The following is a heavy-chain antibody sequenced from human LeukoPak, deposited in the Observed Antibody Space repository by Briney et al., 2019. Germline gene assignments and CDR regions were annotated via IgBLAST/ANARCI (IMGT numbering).Heavy chain of an antibody. D-gene: IGHD2-8*02. CDR2: VSGGDGST. Sequence: PGVSLSRYCSGSGFTGSSNYWIWVRQAPGKGRKWVSAVSGGDGSTDYAVSGKGRFTIYRDNSKNKLYLQMSSLRAEDTAVYYCAKESWVVSELLGNWFDPWGQGTLVTVSS. CDR1: GFTGSSNY. V-gene: IGHV3-23*01. CDR3: AKESWVVSELLGNWFDP. J-gene: IGHJ5*02.